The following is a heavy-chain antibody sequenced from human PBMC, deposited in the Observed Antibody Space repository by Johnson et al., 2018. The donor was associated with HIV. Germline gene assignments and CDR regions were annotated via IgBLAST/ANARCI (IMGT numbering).Heavy chain of an antibody. CDR2: IYSGGST. Sequence: VQLVESGGGLVQPGGSLRLSCAASGFTVSSNYMSWVRQAPGKGLEWVSVIYSGGSTYYADSVKGRFTISRDNAKNSLYLQMNSLRAEDTAVYYCAREGSVVATIFTMFDAFDIWGQGTMVTVSS. D-gene: IGHD2-15*01. J-gene: IGHJ3*02. V-gene: IGHV3-66*01. CDR1: GFTVSSNY. CDR3: AREGSVVATIFTMFDAFDI.